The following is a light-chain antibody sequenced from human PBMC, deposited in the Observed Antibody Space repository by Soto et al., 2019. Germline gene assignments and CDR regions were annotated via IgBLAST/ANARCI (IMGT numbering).Light chain of an antibody. CDR2: KAS. CDR3: QNYNSYSEA. J-gene: IGKJ1*01. V-gene: IGKV1-5*03. Sequence: DIQMTQSPSTLSGSVGDRVTITCLASQTISSWLAWYQQKPGKAPKLLIYKASTLKSGVPSRFSGSGSGTELTITISTLQPDDFATYSSQNYNSYSEAFGQGTKVE. CDR1: QTISSW.